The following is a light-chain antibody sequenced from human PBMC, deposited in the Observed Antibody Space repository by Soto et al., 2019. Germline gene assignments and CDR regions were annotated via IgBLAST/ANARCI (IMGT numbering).Light chain of an antibody. Sequence: QSVLTQPASVSESPGQSITISCTGTSSDVGSYNLVSWYQQHPGKAPKLMIYEGSKRPSGVSNRFSGSKSGNTASLTISGLQAEDAADYYCCSYAGSRVFGTGTKVTVL. CDR2: EGS. J-gene: IGLJ1*01. CDR3: CSYAGSRV. V-gene: IGLV2-23*01. CDR1: SSDVGSYNL.